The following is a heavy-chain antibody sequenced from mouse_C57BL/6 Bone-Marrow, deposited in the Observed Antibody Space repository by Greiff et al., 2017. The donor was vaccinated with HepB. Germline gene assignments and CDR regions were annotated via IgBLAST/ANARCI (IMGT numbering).Heavy chain of an antibody. CDR3: ARVGTMVTTPAWFAY. CDR2: IYPRSGNT. J-gene: IGHJ3*01. Sequence: VKLQESGAELARPGASVKLSCKASGYTFTSYGISWVKQRTGQGLEWIGEIYPRSGNTYYNEKFKGKATLTADKSSSTAYMELRSLTSEDSAVYFCARVGTMVTTPAWFAYWGQGTLVTVSA. CDR1: GYTFTSYG. V-gene: IGHV1-81*01. D-gene: IGHD2-2*01.